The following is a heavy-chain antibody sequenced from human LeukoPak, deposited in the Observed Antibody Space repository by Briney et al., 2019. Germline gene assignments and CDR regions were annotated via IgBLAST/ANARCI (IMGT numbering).Heavy chain of an antibody. CDR1: GGSISSYY. V-gene: IGHV4-59*08. CDR2: IYYSGST. J-gene: IGHJ5*02. CDR3: ARRTGYSSGWYHRGYNWFDP. Sequence: PSETLSLTCTVSGGSISSYYWSWIRQPPGKGLEWIGYIYYSGSTNYNPSLKSRVTMSVDTSKNQFSLKMSSVTAADTAVYFCARRTGYSSGWYHRGYNWFDPWGQGTLVTVSS. D-gene: IGHD6-19*01.